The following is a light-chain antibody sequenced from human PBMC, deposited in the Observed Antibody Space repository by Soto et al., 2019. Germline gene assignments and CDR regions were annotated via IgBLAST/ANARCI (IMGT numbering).Light chain of an antibody. V-gene: IGKV3-20*01. J-gene: IGKJ1*01. CDR1: QSISRY. CDR3: QQYGSSPPT. Sequence: EIVLTQSPGTLSLSPGERGTLSCRASQSISRYLAWYQQKPGQGPRLLIYGASSRATGTPDRFSGSGSGTDFTLTINRLEPEDFALYYCQQYGSSPPTFGQGTKVDIK. CDR2: GAS.